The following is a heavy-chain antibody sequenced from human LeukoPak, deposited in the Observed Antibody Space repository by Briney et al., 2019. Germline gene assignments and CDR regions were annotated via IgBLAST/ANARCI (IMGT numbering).Heavy chain of an antibody. D-gene: IGHD6-13*01. Sequence: GGSLRLSCAASGFTFSSYSMNWVRQAPGKGLEWVSYISSSSSTIYYADSGKGRFTISRDNAKNSLYLQMNSLRAEDTAVYYCARVFRITAAGTVDYWGQGTLVTVSS. CDR2: ISSSSSTI. V-gene: IGHV3-48*01. J-gene: IGHJ4*02. CDR1: GFTFSSYS. CDR3: ARVFRITAAGTVDY.